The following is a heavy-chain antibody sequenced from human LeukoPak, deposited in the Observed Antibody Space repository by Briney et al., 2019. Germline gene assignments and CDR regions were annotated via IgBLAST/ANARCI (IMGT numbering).Heavy chain of an antibody. D-gene: IGHD3-3*01. Sequence: GGSLRLSCAASGFTFSSYWMHWVRQAPGKGLVWVSRINSDGSSTSYADSVKGRFTISRDNAKNTLYLQMNSLRAEDTAVYYCASTTIFGVVMPYHYYYYMDVWGKGTTVTVSS. CDR1: GFTFSSYW. CDR3: ASTTIFGVVMPYHYYYYMDV. V-gene: IGHV3-74*01. J-gene: IGHJ6*03. CDR2: INSDGSST.